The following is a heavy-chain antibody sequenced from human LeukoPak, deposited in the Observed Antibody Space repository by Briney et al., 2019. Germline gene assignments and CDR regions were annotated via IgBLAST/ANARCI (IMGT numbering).Heavy chain of an antibody. J-gene: IGHJ3*02. CDR2: INPNNGGT. Sequence: ASVKVSCKASGYTFTGYYMHWVRQAPGQGLEWVGWINPNNGGTIYAQKFQGRVTMTRDTSISTAYMELSRLRSDDTAVYYCARQIAVAGTVAFDIWGQGTMVTVSS. D-gene: IGHD6-19*01. CDR3: ARQIAVAGTVAFDI. CDR1: GYTFTGYY. V-gene: IGHV1-2*02.